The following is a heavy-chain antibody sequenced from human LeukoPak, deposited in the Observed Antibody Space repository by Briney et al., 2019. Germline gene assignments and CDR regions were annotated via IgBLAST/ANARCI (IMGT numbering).Heavy chain of an antibody. CDR3: ARAVGDYYDSSNLDY. J-gene: IGHJ4*02. D-gene: IGHD3-22*01. CDR1: GGSISSGSYY. Sequence: SQTLSPTCTVSGGSISSGSYYWSWIRQPAGKGLEWIGRIYTSGSTNYNPSLKSRVTISVDTSKNQFSLKLSSVTAADTAVYYCARAVGDYYDSSNLDYWGQGTLVTVSS. CDR2: IYTSGST. V-gene: IGHV4-61*02.